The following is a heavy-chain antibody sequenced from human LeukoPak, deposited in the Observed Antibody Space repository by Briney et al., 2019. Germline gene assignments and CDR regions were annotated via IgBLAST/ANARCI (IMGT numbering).Heavy chain of an antibody. D-gene: IGHD1-26*01. V-gene: IGHV3-23*01. CDR1: GFTFSSYA. CDR3: AKDREGFVDY. Sequence: HPGGSLRLSCAASGFTFSSYAMTWVRQAPGKGLEWVSAIRGSGGSTYYADSVKGRFTISRDNSKSTVYLQMNILRAEDAAIYYCAKDREGFVDYWGQGTLVTVSS. J-gene: IGHJ4*02. CDR2: IRGSGGST.